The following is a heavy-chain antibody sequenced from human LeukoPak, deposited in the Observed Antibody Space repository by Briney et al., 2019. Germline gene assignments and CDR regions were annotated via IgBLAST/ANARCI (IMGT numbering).Heavy chain of an antibody. CDR2: ISGSGGST. D-gene: IGHD3-22*01. V-gene: IGHV3-23*01. CDR3: AKTYDSSGYWFGY. CDR1: GFTFSSYA. Sequence: GGSLRLSCAASGFTFSSYAMSWVRQAPGKGLEWVSAISGSGGSTYYPDSVKGRFTISRDNSKNTLYLQMNSLRAEDTAVYYCAKTYDSSGYWFGYWGQGTLVTFSS. J-gene: IGHJ4*02.